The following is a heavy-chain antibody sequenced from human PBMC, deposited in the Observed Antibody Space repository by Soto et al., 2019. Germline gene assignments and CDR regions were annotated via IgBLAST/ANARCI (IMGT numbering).Heavy chain of an antibody. CDR3: ARDAAAAHSGSGISWFDP. CDR1: GGSIVGGYY. CDR2: IFSSGTT. Sequence: QVQLQESGPGLVKPSQTLSLTCTVSGGSIVGGYYWSWIRQHPEKGLVWIRYIFSSGTTYYNPSLKCRAIISLATTTNQFSLRLTSVTAADTAVYYCARDAAAAHSGSGISWFDPWGQGTQVIVSS. D-gene: IGHD5-12*01. V-gene: IGHV4-31*03. J-gene: IGHJ5*02.